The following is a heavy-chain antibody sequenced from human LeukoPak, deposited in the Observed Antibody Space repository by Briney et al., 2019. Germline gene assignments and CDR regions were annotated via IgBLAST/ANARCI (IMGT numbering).Heavy chain of an antibody. J-gene: IGHJ4*02. V-gene: IGHV4-34*01. CDR3: ARRASRIYSSGWYDTGDYFDY. D-gene: IGHD6-19*01. CDR2: INHSGST. Sequence: SETLSLTCAVYGGSFSGYYWSWIRQPPGKGLEWIGEINHSGSTNYNPSLKSRVTISVDTSKNQFSLKLSSVTAADTAVYYCARRASRIYSSGWYDTGDYFDYWGQGTLVTVSS. CDR1: GGSFSGYY.